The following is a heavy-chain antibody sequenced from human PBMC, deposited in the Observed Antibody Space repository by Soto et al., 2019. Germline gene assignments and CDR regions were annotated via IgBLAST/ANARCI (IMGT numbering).Heavy chain of an antibody. D-gene: IGHD3-10*01. J-gene: IGHJ6*02. CDR2: INGYNGNT. CDR1: GYTFTNYG. CDR3: VKEGAGVFYSYGMDV. Sequence: QVQLVQSGDEVKKPGASVKVSCKASGYTFTNYGISWVRQAPGQGLEWMGWINGYNGNTVYTQKIQGRLTMTADTPTATGSMELRSLRSDDTAVYYCVKEGAGVFYSYGMDVWGHGATVSVSS. V-gene: IGHV1-18*01.